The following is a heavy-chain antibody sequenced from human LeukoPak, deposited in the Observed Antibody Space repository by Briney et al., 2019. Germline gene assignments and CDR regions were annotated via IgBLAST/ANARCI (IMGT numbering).Heavy chain of an antibody. CDR2: FDPEDGET. D-gene: IGHD3-22*01. Sequence: GASVKVSCKVSGYTLTELSMHWVRQAPGKGLEWMGGFDPEDGETIYAQKFQGRVAMTEDTSTDTAYMELSSLRSEDTAVYYCATGHHYYDSSGYFRDSDYWGQGTLVTVSS. CDR1: GYTLTELS. V-gene: IGHV1-24*01. J-gene: IGHJ4*02. CDR3: ATGHHYYDSSGYFRDSDY.